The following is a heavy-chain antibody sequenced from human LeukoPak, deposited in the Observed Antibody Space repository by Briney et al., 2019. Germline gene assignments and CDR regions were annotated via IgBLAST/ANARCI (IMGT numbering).Heavy chain of an antibody. V-gene: IGHV3-30*18. Sequence: GGSLRLSCAASGFTLSSYGMHWVRQAPGKGLEWVAIISYDGTNKYYADSVKGRFTISRDNSKNTLYLQMNSLRGEDAAVYYCAKDRSSSWYFLGYFDYWGQGTLVSVSS. D-gene: IGHD6-13*01. CDR1: GFTLSSYG. CDR2: ISYDGTNK. J-gene: IGHJ4*02. CDR3: AKDRSSSWYFLGYFDY.